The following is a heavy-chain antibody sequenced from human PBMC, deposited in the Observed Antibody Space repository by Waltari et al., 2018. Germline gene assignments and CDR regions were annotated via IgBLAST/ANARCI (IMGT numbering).Heavy chain of an antibody. D-gene: IGHD6-19*01. Sequence: QVQLVQSGAEVKKPGASVKVSCKVSGYTLTELSMHWVRQAPGKGLEWLGGFDPEDGETIYAQKFQGRVTRTEDTATDTAYMELSSLRSEDTAVYYCATVGYSSGWYGMVFDYWGQGTLVIVSS. CDR3: ATVGYSSGWYGMVFDY. CDR2: FDPEDGET. CDR1: GYTLTELS. J-gene: IGHJ4*02. V-gene: IGHV1-24*01.